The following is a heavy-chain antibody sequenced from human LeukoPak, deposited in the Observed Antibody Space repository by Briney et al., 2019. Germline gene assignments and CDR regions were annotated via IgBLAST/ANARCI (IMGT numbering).Heavy chain of an antibody. Sequence: GGSLRLSCAASGFTFSSYSMDWVRRAPGRGLEWVSYISSGSSTTYYADSVKGRFTISRDNAKNSLYLQVNSLRDEDTAVYYCARGRGLTLSYHYFDYWGQGTLVTVSS. CDR2: ISSGSSTT. D-gene: IGHD3-10*01. J-gene: IGHJ4*02. V-gene: IGHV3-48*02. CDR3: ARGRGLTLSYHYFDY. CDR1: GFTFSSYS.